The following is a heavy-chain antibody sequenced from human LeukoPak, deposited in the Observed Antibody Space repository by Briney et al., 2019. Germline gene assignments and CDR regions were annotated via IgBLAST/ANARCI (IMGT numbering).Heavy chain of an antibody. D-gene: IGHD1-26*01. V-gene: IGHV4-34*01. CDR2: INHSGST. J-gene: IGHJ5*02. CDR1: GGSFSGYY. CDR3: ASYSIVGATNWFDP. Sequence: SETLSLTCAVYGGSFSGYYWSWIRQPPGKGLEWIGEINHSGSTNYNPSLKIRVTISVDTSKNQFSLKLSSVTAADTAVYYCASYSIVGATNWFDPWGQGTLVTVSS.